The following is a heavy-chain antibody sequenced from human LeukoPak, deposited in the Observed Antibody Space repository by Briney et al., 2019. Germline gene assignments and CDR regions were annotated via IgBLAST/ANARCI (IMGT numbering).Heavy chain of an antibody. V-gene: IGHV1-69*05. Sequence: SVKVSCKAAGGTFSSYAISWVRQAPGQGLEWMGGIIPIFGTANYAQKFQGRVTITTDESTSTAYMELSSLRSEDTAVYYCARLHSSGWYYFDYWGQGTLVTVSS. CDR1: GGTFSSYA. J-gene: IGHJ4*02. D-gene: IGHD6-19*01. CDR2: IIPIFGTA. CDR3: ARLHSSGWYYFDY.